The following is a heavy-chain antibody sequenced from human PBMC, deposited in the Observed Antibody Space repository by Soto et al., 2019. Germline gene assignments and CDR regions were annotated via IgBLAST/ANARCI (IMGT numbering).Heavy chain of an antibody. J-gene: IGHJ4*02. D-gene: IGHD4-17*01. CDR3: ARSPEATVTAFDY. CDR1: GCSISSGGYY. Sequence: QVQLQESGPGLVKPSQTLSLTCTFSGCSISSGGYYWSWIRQHPGKGLEWIGYSYYSGSTYYNQSLKSRVTISVDTSKNQFSLKLSSVNAADTAVYYCARSPEATVTAFDYWGQGTLVTVSS. V-gene: IGHV4-31*03. CDR2: SYYSGST.